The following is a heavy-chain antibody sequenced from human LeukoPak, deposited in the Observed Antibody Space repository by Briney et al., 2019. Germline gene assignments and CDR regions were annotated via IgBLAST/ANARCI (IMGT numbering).Heavy chain of an antibody. J-gene: IGHJ5*02. CDR1: GGTFSSYA. CDR2: IIPILGIA. CDR3: ARDIVVVTATINWFDP. D-gene: IGHD2-21*02. Sequence: ASVKVSCKPSGGTFSSYAISWVRRAPGQGLEWMGRIIPILGIAKYAQKFQGRVTITADKSTSTAYMELSSLRSEDTAVYYCARDIVVVTATINWFDPWGQGTLVTVSS. V-gene: IGHV1-69*04.